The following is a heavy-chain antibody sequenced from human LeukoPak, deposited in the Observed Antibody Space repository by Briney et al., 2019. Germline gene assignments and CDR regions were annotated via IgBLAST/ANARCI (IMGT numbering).Heavy chain of an antibody. CDR3: AKEGCSSTSCYTSDYYYGMDV. CDR1: GFTFSSYG. CDR2: ISYDGSNK. V-gene: IGHV3-30*18. J-gene: IGHJ6*02. D-gene: IGHD2-2*02. Sequence: GGSLRLSCAASGFTFSSYGMHWVRQAPGKGLEWVAVISYDGSNKYYADSVKGRFTISRDNSKNTLCLQMNSLRAEDTAVYYCAKEGCSSTSCYTSDYYYGMDVWGQGTTVTVSS.